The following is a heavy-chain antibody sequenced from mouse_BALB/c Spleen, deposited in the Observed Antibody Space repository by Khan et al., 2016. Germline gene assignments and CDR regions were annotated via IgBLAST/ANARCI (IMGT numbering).Heavy chain of an antibody. CDR2: INSNGGST. D-gene: IGHD2-14*01. Sequence: EAVLVESGGGLVQPGGSLKLSCAASGFTFSTYGMSWVRQTPDKRLELVATINSNGGSTYYPDSVKGRFTISRDNAKNTLYLQMSSLKSEDTAMYYCARENYRYYFDYWGQGTTLTVSS. CDR1: GFTFSTYG. CDR3: ARENYRYYFDY. J-gene: IGHJ2*01. V-gene: IGHV5-6-3*01.